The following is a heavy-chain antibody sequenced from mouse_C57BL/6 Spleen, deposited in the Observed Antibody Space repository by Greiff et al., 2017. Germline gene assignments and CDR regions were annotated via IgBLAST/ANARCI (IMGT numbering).Heavy chain of an antibody. D-gene: IGHD3-3*01. Sequence: QVQLQQPGAELVKPGASVKLSCKASGYTFTSYWMHWVKQRPGQGLEWIGMIHPNSGSTNYNEKFKSKATLTVDKSSSTAYMQLRSPTSEDSAVFYCARSPGRGLDYWGQGTTLTVSS. CDR2: IHPNSGST. CDR3: ARSPGRGLDY. CDR1: GYTFTSYW. J-gene: IGHJ2*01. V-gene: IGHV1-64*01.